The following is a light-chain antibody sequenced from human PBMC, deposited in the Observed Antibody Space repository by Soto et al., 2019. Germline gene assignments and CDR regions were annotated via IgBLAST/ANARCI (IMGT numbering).Light chain of an antibody. CDR1: SSDVGGYNY. Sequence: QSVLTQPPSASGSPGQSVTISCTGTSSDVGGYNYVSWYQQHPGKAPKLMIYEVNKRPSGVPDRFSGSKSGNTASLTVSGLQAEDEADYHCSSYAGNNNLVFGGGTQLTVL. J-gene: IGLJ3*02. V-gene: IGLV2-8*01. CDR3: SSYAGNNNLV. CDR2: EVN.